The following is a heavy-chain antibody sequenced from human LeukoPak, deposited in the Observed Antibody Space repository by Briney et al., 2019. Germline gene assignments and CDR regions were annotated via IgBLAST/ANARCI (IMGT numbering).Heavy chain of an antibody. D-gene: IGHD3-16*01. CDR3: ARVRGISNSPWSEGYY. Sequence: GASVKVSCKASGYTFTGYYMHWVRQAPGQGLEWMGWINPNSGGTNYAQKFQGRVTMTRDTSISTAYMELSRLRSDDTAVYYCARVRGISNSPWSEGYYWGQGTLVTVSS. V-gene: IGHV1-2*02. J-gene: IGHJ4*02. CDR2: INPNSGGT. CDR1: GYTFTGYY.